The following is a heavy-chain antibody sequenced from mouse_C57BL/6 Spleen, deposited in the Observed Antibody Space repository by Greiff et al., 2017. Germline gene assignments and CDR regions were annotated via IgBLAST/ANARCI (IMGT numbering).Heavy chain of an antibody. CDR2: IHPNSGST. D-gene: IGHD1-1*01. Sequence: QVQLQQSGAELVKPGASVKLSCKASGYTFTSYWMHWVKQRPGQGLEWIGMIHPNSGSTNYNEKFKSKATLTVDNSSSTAYMQLSSLTSEDSAVYYCARDGYGSSYVPFDYWGQGTTLTVSS. CDR1: GYTFTSYW. V-gene: IGHV1-64*01. CDR3: ARDGYGSSYVPFDY. J-gene: IGHJ2*01.